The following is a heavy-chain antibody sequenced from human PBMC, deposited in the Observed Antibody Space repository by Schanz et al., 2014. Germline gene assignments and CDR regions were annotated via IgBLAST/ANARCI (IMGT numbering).Heavy chain of an antibody. D-gene: IGHD3-9*01. CDR2: INHSGNT. J-gene: IGHJ4*02. Sequence: QVQLQQWGAGLLKPSETLSLTCVVYGGSFSAYYWSWIRQPPGKGLEWIGKINHSGNTNYNPSLKSRVTISVDPPKTQFSLNRNSVTAADTGVYYCASLHVEATGTTFGYWGQGTLVTVSS. CDR1: GGSFSAYY. V-gene: IGHV4-34*01. CDR3: ASLHVEATGTTFGY.